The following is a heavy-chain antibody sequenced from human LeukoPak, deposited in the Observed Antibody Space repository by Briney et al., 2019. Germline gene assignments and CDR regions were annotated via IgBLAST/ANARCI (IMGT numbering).Heavy chain of an antibody. D-gene: IGHD3-22*01. CDR3: ARSQKNYYDSSGYSGG. V-gene: IGHV1-69*04. Sequence: SVKVSCKASGGTFSSYAISWVRQAPGQGLEWMGRIIPILGIANYAQKFQGRVTITADKSTSTAYMELSSLRSEDTAVYYCARSQKNYYDSSGYSGGWGQGTLVTVSS. CDR2: IIPILGIA. CDR1: GGTFSSYA. J-gene: IGHJ4*02.